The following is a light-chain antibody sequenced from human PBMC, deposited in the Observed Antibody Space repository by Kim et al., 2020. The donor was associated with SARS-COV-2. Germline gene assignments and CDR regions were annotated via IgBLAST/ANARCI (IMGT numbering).Light chain of an antibody. J-gene: IGKJ5*01. V-gene: IGKV3-15*01. CDR2: SAS. CDR1: QSVSTR. CDR3: QQYNNWPIT. Sequence: VSPGEGVTLSCRASQSVSTRLAWYQQKPGQAPRLLIYSASTGATGIPARFSGSGSGTEFSLTISSLQSEDFAVYYCQQYNNWPITFGQGTRLEIK.